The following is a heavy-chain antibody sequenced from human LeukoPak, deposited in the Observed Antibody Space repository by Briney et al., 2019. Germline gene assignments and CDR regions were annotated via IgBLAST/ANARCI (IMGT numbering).Heavy chain of an antibody. CDR3: ARGKYSSSSAVDY. CDR1: GFSFSSYA. V-gene: IGHV3-23*01. D-gene: IGHD6-6*01. Sequence: GGSLRLSCAASGFSFSSYAMSWVRQAPGKGLEWVSAISVSGGGTYYADSVKGRFTISRDNSKNTLYLQMNSLRAEDTAVYYCARGKYSSSSAVDYWGQGTLVTVSS. CDR2: ISVSGGGT. J-gene: IGHJ4*02.